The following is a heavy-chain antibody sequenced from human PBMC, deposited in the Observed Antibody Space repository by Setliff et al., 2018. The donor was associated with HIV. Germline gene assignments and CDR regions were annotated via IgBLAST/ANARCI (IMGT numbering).Heavy chain of an antibody. D-gene: IGHD1-26*01. Sequence: SETLSLTCTVSGGSISNYYWSWIRQPPGKGLEWIGYIYTTGSTNYNPSLKSRGTIQIDRSNNHFSLNLRSATTADPAVYFCARDHELGAFDLWGQVTMVTVSS. CDR3: ARDHELGAFDL. J-gene: IGHJ3*01. CDR2: IYTTGST. V-gene: IGHV4-59*01. CDR1: GGSISNYY.